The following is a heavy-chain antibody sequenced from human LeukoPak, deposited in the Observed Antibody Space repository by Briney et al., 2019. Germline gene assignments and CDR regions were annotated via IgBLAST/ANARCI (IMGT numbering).Heavy chain of an antibody. V-gene: IGHV3-30*04. CDR3: ARHFGGFDF. D-gene: IGHD4-23*01. J-gene: IGHJ3*01. CDR1: GFPFSDYA. CDR2: ISFDGSVK. Sequence: PGRSLRLSCAASGFPFSDYAKHGVRQAPGKGLEWVAVISFDGSVKDFADSVKGRFTISRDNSKNTLYLQMNSLRPEDTAVYYCARHFGGFDFWGQGTMVTVSS.